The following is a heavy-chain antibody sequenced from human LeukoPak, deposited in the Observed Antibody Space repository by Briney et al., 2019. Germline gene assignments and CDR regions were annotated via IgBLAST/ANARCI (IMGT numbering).Heavy chain of an antibody. CDR1: GYTFIGYY. CDR2: INPNSGGT. V-gene: IGHV1-2*06. Sequence: ASVKVSRKASGYTFIGYYMHWVRQAPGQGLEWMGRINPNSGGTNYAQKFQGRVTMTRDTSISTAYMELSRPRSDDTAVYYCARRGPPAYSGSYYVDYWGQGTLVTVSS. CDR3: ARRGPPAYSGSYYVDY. J-gene: IGHJ4*02. D-gene: IGHD1-26*01.